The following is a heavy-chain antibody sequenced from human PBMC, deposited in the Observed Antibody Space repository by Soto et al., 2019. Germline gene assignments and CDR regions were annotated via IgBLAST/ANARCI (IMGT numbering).Heavy chain of an antibody. V-gene: IGHV3-23*01. D-gene: IGHD3-10*01. CDR2: ISGSGGST. Sequence: GGSLRLSCAASGFTFSSYAMSWVRQAPGKGLEWVSAISGSGGSTYYADSVTGRFTISRDNSKNKVHLQIDSLGPEDTAVYYCAKVGVRGVPSYFSMDVWGQGTTVTVSS. CDR3: AKVGVRGVPSYFSMDV. CDR1: GFTFSSYA. J-gene: IGHJ6*02.